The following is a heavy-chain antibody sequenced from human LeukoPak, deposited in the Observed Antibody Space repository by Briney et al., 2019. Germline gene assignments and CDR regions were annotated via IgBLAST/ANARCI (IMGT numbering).Heavy chain of an antibody. CDR3: AKDPTIDY. J-gene: IGHJ4*02. Sequence: PGGSLRLSCAASGFTFSSYGMHWVRQAPGKGLEWVAVMSYDGSNKYYADSVKGRFTISRDNSKNTLYLQMNSLRAEDTAVYYCAKDPTIDYWGQGTLVTVSS. CDR1: GFTFSSYG. V-gene: IGHV3-30*18. CDR2: MSYDGSNK.